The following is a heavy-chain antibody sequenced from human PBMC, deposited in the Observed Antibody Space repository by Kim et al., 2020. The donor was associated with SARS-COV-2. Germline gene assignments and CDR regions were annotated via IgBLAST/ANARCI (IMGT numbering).Heavy chain of an antibody. V-gene: IGHV3-7*01. Sequence: GGSLRLSCSASGFSFSNYWMAWVRQAPGKGLEWVANIMGDGSDMEYVDSVKGRFTISRDNAKNALYLRMNNLRVEDTAVYYCAKWRGAQSEFDNWGQGNL. CDR2: IMGDGSDM. D-gene: IGHD2-8*01. CDR1: GFSFSNYW. J-gene: IGHJ4*02. CDR3: AKWRGAQSEFDN.